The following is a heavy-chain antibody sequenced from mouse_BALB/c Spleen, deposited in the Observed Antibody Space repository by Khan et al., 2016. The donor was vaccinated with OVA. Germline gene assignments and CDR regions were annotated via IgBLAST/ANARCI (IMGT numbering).Heavy chain of an antibody. CDR3: ARTGRIKY. CDR2: ISYSGST. J-gene: IGHJ2*01. Sequence: EVQLVESGPGLVKPSQSLSLTCTVTGYSITSGYGWNWIRQFPGNQLEWMGYISYSGSTNYNPSLKSRTSITRDTSKNQFFLQLNAVTTEDTATYYCARTGRIKYWGQGTTLTVSS. V-gene: IGHV3-2*02. CDR1: GYSITSGYG. D-gene: IGHD1-1*01.